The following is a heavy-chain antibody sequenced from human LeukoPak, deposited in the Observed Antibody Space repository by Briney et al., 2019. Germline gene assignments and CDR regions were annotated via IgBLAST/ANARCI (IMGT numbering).Heavy chain of an antibody. J-gene: IGHJ6*03. CDR3: ARTYSNYSRYYYYYYMDV. D-gene: IGHD4-11*01. V-gene: IGHV4-61*02. Sequence: KTSETLSLTCIVSGGSISSGSYYWSWIRQPAGKGLERIGRIYTSGSTNYNPSLKSRVTISVDTSKNHFSLRLSSVTAADTAVYYCARTYSNYSRYYYYYYMDVWGKGTTVTVSS. CDR2: IYTSGST. CDR1: GGSISSGSYY.